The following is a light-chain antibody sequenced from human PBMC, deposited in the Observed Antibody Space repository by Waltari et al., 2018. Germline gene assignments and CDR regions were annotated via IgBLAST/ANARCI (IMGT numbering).Light chain of an antibody. CDR1: QGISNY. Sequence: DIQLTKSPSSLSASLGARLTITCRASQGISNYLAWYQQKPGKVPKLLIYAASTLQSGVPPRFSGSGSGTDFTLTINSLQPEDVATYYCQKYNSAPLTFGGGTKVEIK. CDR2: AAS. CDR3: QKYNSAPLT. V-gene: IGKV1-27*01. J-gene: IGKJ4*01.